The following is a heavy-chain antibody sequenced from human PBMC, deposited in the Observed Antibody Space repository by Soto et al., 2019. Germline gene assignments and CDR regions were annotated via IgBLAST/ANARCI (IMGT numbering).Heavy chain of an antibody. Sequence: GGSLRLSCAASGFTFSSYAMSWVRQAPGKGLEWVSAISGSGGSTYYADSVKGRFTISRDNSKNTLYLQMNSLRAEDTAVYYCAKEEPTYYYDSSGYYPFDYRGQGTLVTVSS. V-gene: IGHV3-23*01. D-gene: IGHD3-22*01. J-gene: IGHJ4*02. CDR2: ISGSGGST. CDR3: AKEEPTYYYDSSGYYPFDY. CDR1: GFTFSSYA.